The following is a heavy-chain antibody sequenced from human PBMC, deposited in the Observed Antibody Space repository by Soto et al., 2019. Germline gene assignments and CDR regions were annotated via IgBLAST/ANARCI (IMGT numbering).Heavy chain of an antibody. CDR1: GGSISSGGYY. CDR3: ARRDRDGGPFDY. CDR2: IYYSGST. Sequence: SETLSLTCTVSGGSISSGGYYWSWIRQHPGKGLEWIGYIYYSGSTYYNPSLKSRVTISVDTSKNQFSLKLSSVTAADMAVYYCARRDRDGGPFDYWGLGTLVTVSS. J-gene: IGHJ4*02. V-gene: IGHV4-31*03. D-gene: IGHD4-17*01.